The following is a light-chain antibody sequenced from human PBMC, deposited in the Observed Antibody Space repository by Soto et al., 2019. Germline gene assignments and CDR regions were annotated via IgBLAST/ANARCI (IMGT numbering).Light chain of an antibody. CDR3: QQCHRYLT. CDR2: GAS. CDR1: ESMSNC. J-gene: IGKJ1*01. Sequence: DIQMTQSPSTLSASVGDRVTITCRANESMSNCLAWYQQKPGKAPKLLISGASSLQSGVPSRFSGSASGTEFTLTISSLQPDDIATYYCQQCHRYLTFGQGTKVEMK. V-gene: IGKV1-5*01.